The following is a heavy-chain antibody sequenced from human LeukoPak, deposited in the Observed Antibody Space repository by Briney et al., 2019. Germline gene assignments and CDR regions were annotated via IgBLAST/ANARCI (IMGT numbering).Heavy chain of an antibody. V-gene: IGHV3-21*01. CDR3: ARDHCSSSSCYTYYGMEL. Sequence: GGSLRLSCAASGFTFSSYSMNWVRQAPGKGLEWVSSISSSSSYIYYADSVKGRFTISRDNAKNSLYLQMNSLRAEDTAVYYCARDHCSSSSCYTYYGMELWGQGTTVTVSS. CDR2: ISSSSSYI. CDR1: GFTFSSYS. D-gene: IGHD2-2*02. J-gene: IGHJ6*02.